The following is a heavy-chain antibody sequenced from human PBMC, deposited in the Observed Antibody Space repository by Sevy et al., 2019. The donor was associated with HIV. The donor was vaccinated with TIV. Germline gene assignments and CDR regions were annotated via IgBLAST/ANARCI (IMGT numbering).Heavy chain of an antibody. J-gene: IGHJ3*02. CDR3: TGEASGGYYTATLDAFDI. CDR1: GFTFSSYE. Sequence: GGSLRLSCAASGFTFSSYEMNWVRQAPGKGLEWVSYISSSGSTIYYADSVKGRFTISRDNAKNSLYLQMNSLRDEDRPVYDGTGEASGGYYTATLDAFDIWGQGTMVTVSS. D-gene: IGHD3-22*01. V-gene: IGHV3-48*03. CDR2: ISSSGSTI.